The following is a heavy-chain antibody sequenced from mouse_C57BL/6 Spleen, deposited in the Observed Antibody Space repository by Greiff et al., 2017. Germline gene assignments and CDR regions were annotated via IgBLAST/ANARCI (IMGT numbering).Heavy chain of an antibody. CDR1: GYAFSSSW. V-gene: IGHV1-82*01. Sequence: VQLVESGPELVKPGASVKISCKASGYAFSSSWMNWVKQRPGKGLEWIGRIYPGDGDTNYNGKFKGKATLTADKSSSTAYMQLSSLTSEDSAVYFCARGVYYDYDEDAMDYWGQGTSVTVSS. CDR3: ARGVYYDYDEDAMDY. J-gene: IGHJ4*01. CDR2: IYPGDGDT. D-gene: IGHD2-4*01.